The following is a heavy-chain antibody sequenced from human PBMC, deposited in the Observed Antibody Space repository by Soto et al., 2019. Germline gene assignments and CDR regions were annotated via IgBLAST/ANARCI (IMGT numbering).Heavy chain of an antibody. D-gene: IGHD4-17*01. CDR2: ISPLKGRT. CDR3: AIDYGDRPEYFKH. V-gene: IGHV1-18*04. J-gene: IGHJ1*01. CDR1: GYTFTSYG. Sequence: QVQLGQSGPDLKRPGASMKVSCKASGYTFTSYGISWVRQAPGQGLEWMAWISPLKGRTQYSQKAQGRVTLSTDTSSNTAYMEMTTLRVDDTAVYYCAIDYGDRPEYFKHWGQGTLVTVS.